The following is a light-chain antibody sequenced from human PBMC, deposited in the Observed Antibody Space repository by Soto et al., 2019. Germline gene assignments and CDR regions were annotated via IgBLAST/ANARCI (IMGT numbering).Light chain of an antibody. CDR2: DND. CDR1: ICNIGNNY. V-gene: IGLV1-51*01. Sequence: QSVLTQPPSVSAAPGQKVTISCSGSICNIGNNYVSWYQHLPGTAPKRLIYDNDKRPSGIPDRFSGSKSGTSATLGITGLQTGDEADYYCGTWDSSLSAGVFGGGTKLTVL. CDR3: GTWDSSLSAGV. J-gene: IGLJ2*01.